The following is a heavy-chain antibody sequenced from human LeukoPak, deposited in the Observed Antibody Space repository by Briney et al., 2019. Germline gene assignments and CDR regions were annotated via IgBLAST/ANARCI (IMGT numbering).Heavy chain of an antibody. CDR1: GYTFTSYD. CDR2: MNPNSGNT. J-gene: IGHJ4*02. V-gene: IGHV1-8*01. D-gene: IGHD4-17*01. CDR3: ARARYGDYRFDY. Sequence: ASVKVSCKASGYTFTSYDINWVRQAAGQGVEWMGWMNPNSGNTGYAQKFQGRVTMTRNTSISTAYMELSSLRSEDTAVYYCARARYGDYRFDYWGQGTLVTVSS.